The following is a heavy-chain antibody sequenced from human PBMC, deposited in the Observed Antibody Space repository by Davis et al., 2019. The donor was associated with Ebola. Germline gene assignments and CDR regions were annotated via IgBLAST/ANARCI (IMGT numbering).Heavy chain of an antibody. D-gene: IGHD3-3*01. J-gene: IGHJ4*02. CDR1: GFSFSSYW. Sequence: GESLKISCAASGFSFSSYWMHWVRQVPGKGLVWVSRIKTDGSLTGYGDSVQGRFIISRDNAKNTVYLQMNDLRAEDTALYYCAREGRIFGLDYWGQGALVTISS. CDR2: IKTDGSLT. CDR3: AREGRIFGLDY. V-gene: IGHV3-74*01.